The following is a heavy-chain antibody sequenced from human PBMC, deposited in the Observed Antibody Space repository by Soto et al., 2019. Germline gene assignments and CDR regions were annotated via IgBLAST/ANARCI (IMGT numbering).Heavy chain of an antibody. Sequence: QVQLQESGPGLVKPSQTLSLTCTVSGGSISRGGYYWSWIRQHPGKGLEWIGYIYYSGGTYYNPSLNGRVTISVDTSENQFSLRLSSVTAADTAVYYCARKDSGYADYMDVWGKGTTVTVSS. V-gene: IGHV4-31*03. D-gene: IGHD5-12*01. CDR1: GGSISRGGYY. CDR3: ARKDSGYADYMDV. J-gene: IGHJ6*03. CDR2: IYYSGGT.